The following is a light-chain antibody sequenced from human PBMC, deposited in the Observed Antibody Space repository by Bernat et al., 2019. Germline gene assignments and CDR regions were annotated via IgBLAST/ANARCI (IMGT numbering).Light chain of an antibody. J-gene: IGKJ5*01. V-gene: IGKV1-9*01. CDR3: QQLDNFPIT. CDR2: GAS. CDR1: QVIGTY. Sequence: DIQLTQSPSFLSASVGDRVTITCRASQVIGTYLAWYHQKPGKASHILIYGASTLQSGVPSRFSGSGSGTEFTLTISSLQPEDSATYYCQQLDNFPITFGQGTRLEIK.